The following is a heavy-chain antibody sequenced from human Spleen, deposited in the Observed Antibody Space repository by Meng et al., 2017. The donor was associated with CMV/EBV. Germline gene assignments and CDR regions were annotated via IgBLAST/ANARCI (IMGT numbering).Heavy chain of an antibody. J-gene: IGHJ3*02. Sequence: GESLKISCAASGFTFSSYAMSWVRQAPGKGLEWVSAISGSGGSTYYADSVKGRFTISRDNPKNTLYLQMNSLRAEDTAVYYCARFAGYCSGGSCYSGSFGAFDIWGQGTMVTVSS. CDR2: ISGSGGST. CDR3: ARFAGYCSGGSCYSGSFGAFDI. CDR1: GFTFSSYA. D-gene: IGHD2-15*01. V-gene: IGHV3-23*01.